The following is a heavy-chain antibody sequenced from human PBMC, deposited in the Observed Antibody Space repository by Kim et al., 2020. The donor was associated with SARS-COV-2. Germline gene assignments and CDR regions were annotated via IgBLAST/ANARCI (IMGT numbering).Heavy chain of an antibody. V-gene: IGHV1-69*13. D-gene: IGHD1-26*01. J-gene: IGHJ5*02. Sequence: SVKVSCKASGGTFSSYAISWVRQAPGQGLEWMGGIIPIFGTANYAQKFQGRVTITADESTSTAYMELSSLRSEDTAVYYCARVGVGAMGWFDPWGQGTLVTVSS. CDR1: GGTFSSYA. CDR2: IIPIFGTA. CDR3: ARVGVGAMGWFDP.